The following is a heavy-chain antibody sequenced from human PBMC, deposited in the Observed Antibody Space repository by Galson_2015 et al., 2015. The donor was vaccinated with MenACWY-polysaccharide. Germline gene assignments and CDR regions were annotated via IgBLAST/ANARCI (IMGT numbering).Heavy chain of an antibody. V-gene: IGHV5-51*01. J-gene: IGHJ6*02. Sequence: SDSETSYNPSFQGQVTITADRSTSTAYLHLGSLKASDTAMYYCGRVYPGNYYAMDVWGQGTTVIVTS. CDR2: SDSET. CDR3: GRVYPGNYYAMDV. D-gene: IGHD2-8*01.